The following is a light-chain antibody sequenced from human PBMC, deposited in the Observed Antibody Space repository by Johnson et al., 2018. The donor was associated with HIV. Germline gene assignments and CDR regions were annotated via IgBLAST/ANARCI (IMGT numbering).Light chain of an antibody. CDR1: SSNIGNNY. Sequence: QSVLTQPPSVSAAPGQKVTISCSGSSSNIGNNYVSWYQQLPGTAPKLLIYDNNKRPSGIPDRFSGSKSGTSATLVITGLQTGDEADYHFATWVSSLSVYVFGTATKVSVL. CDR3: ATWVSSLSVYV. J-gene: IGLJ1*01. CDR2: DNN. V-gene: IGLV1-51*01.